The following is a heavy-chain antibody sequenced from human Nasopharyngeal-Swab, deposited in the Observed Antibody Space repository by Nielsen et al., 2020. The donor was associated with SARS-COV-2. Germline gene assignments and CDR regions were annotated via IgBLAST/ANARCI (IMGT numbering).Heavy chain of an antibody. CDR1: GFTFSSHW. V-gene: IGHV3-74*01. CDR2: ISEDGSIT. J-gene: IGHJ4*02. D-gene: IGHD2-2*01. Sequence: GESLKISCAASGFTFSSHWMHWVRQAPGKGLVWVSRISEDGSITNYADSVKGRFTISRDNAKNTLFLQMHSLRADDTAIYYCASQLGHPDSWCQGTLVTVSS. CDR3: ASQLGHPDS.